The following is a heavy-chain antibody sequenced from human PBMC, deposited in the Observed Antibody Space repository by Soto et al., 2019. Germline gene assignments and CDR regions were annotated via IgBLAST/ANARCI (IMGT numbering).Heavy chain of an antibody. V-gene: IGHV3-21*01. CDR3: ARAPSNSQAVAAQTTPYYFDY. Sequence: GGSLRLSCAASGFTFSSYSMNWVRQAPGKGLEWVSSISSSSSYIYYADSVKGRFTISRDNAKNSLYLQMNSLRAEDTAVYYCARAPSNSQAVAAQTTPYYFDYWGQGTLVTVSS. D-gene: IGHD6-19*01. CDR2: ISSSSSYI. CDR1: GFTFSSYS. J-gene: IGHJ4*02.